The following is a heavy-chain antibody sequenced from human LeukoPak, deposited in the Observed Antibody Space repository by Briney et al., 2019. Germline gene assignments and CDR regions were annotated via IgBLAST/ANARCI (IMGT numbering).Heavy chain of an antibody. CDR1: GGSISSYY. J-gene: IGHJ6*03. CDR2: IYTSGST. Sequence: PSETLSLTCTVSGGSISSYYWSWIRQPAGKGLEWIGRIYTSGSTNYNPSLKSRVTMSVDTSKNQFSLKLSSVTAADTAVYYCARTLAGYSSSSYYYYMDVWGKGTTVTVSS. V-gene: IGHV4-4*07. CDR3: ARTLAGYSSSSYYYYMDV. D-gene: IGHD6-13*01.